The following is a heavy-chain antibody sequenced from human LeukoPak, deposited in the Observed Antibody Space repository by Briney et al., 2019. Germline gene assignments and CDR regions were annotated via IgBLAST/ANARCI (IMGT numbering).Heavy chain of an antibody. J-gene: IGHJ4*02. Sequence: GGSLRLSCAASGFTFSSHGMHWVRQAPGKGLEWVAVIWYDGSKKYYADSVKGRFTISRDNSENTLSLQMNSLRAEDTAVYYCARYYGDYGSFDYWGQGTLVTVSS. CDR3: ARYYGDYGSFDY. D-gene: IGHD4-17*01. V-gene: IGHV3-33*01. CDR1: GFTFSSHG. CDR2: IWYDGSKK.